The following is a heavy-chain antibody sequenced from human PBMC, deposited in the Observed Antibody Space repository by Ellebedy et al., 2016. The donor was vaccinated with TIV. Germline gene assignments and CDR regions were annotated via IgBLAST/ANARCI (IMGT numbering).Heavy chain of an antibody. CDR1: GFSFSSYV. CDR2: ISYDGTRK. Sequence: GGSLRLXXAASGFSFSSYVIHWVRQAPGKGLEWVAMISYDGTRKYYADSVKGRFTISRDNSKNTLYVQMDSLRTEDTAVYHCAKDRYGSGSYSTGMDVWGEGTTVTVSS. V-gene: IGHV3-30*18. J-gene: IGHJ6*04. CDR3: AKDRYGSGSYSTGMDV. D-gene: IGHD3-10*01.